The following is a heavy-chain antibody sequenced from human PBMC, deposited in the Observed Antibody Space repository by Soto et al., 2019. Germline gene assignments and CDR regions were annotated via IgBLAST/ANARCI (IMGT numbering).Heavy chain of an antibody. Sequence: QVQLVQSGAEVKKPGSSVKVSCGASEGTFSSYPLNWVRQAPGQGLEWMGGIIPFFGTSNYAQKFQGRVTITADESTSTAYMELRSLRSEDTAVYYCARVGHITNYGMAVWGQGTTVTVSS. J-gene: IGHJ6*02. D-gene: IGHD1-26*01. CDR1: EGTFSSYP. CDR3: ARVGHITNYGMAV. V-gene: IGHV1-69*01. CDR2: IIPFFGTS.